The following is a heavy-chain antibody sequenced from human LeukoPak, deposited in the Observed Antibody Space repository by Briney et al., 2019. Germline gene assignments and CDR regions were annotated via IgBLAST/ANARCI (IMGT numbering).Heavy chain of an antibody. J-gene: IGHJ5*02. V-gene: IGHV3-48*04. CDR1: GFTFSSYG. D-gene: IGHD3-22*01. CDR3: VRASYYYDTSGSPRGWFDP. CDR2: ISSSGSSI. Sequence: RGSLRLSCAASGFTFSSYGMSWVRQAPGKGLEWVSYISSSGSSIHYADSVKGRFTISRDNAKNSLFLQMNSLRAEDTAVYYCVRASYYYDTSGSPRGWFDPWGQGTLVTVSS.